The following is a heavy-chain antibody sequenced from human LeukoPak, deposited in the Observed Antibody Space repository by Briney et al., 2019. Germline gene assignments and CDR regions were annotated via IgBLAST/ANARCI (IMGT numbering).Heavy chain of an antibody. D-gene: IGHD3-10*01. CDR2: ISPIGSGT. Sequence: GGSLRLSCAASGFTFSSYGMTWVRQAPGKGLEWVSSISPIGSGTYYAASVKGRFTISRDNSNLYLQMNNLRGEDTAVYYCAKDYYASGSWGQGTLVTVSS. CDR1: GFTFSSYG. J-gene: IGHJ5*02. V-gene: IGHV3-23*01. CDR3: AKDYYASGS.